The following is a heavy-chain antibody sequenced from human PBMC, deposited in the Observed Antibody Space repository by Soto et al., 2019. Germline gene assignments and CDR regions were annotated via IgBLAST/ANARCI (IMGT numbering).Heavy chain of an antibody. D-gene: IGHD4-4*01. CDR3: ARLGNYYHSLGP. J-gene: IGHJ5*01. Sequence: SETLSLTCTLSGGSFSPNYWSWLRQPPGKGLEWIGYIYYGGTTSYNPSLKSRVTISLETSKRQFSLRLSSVTAADTAVYYCARLGNYYHSLGPWGPGPWSP. CDR2: IYYGGTT. CDR1: GGSFSPNY. V-gene: IGHV4-59*08.